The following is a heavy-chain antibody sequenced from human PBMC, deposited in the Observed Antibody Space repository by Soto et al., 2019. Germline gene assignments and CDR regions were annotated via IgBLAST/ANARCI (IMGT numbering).Heavy chain of an antibody. V-gene: IGHV1-18*01. CDR3: ARDGDAAGNYFYGMDA. CDR1: GYTFTTYG. J-gene: IGHJ6*02. CDR2: ISTYNRDT. Sequence: QVELVQSGAAVKKPGASVLVSCKASGYTFTTYGISWVRQAPGQGLEWMGWISTYNRDTNYAPNLQGRVTTTADTSTSTAYKELRSLRSDDTAVYLCARDGDAAGNYFYGMDAWGQGTTITVSS. D-gene: IGHD2-2*01.